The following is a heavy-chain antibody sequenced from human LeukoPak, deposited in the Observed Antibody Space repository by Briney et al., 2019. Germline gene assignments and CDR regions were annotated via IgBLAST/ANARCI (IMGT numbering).Heavy chain of an antibody. J-gene: IGHJ5*02. Sequence: GGSLRLSCAASGFTVSNNYMTWVRQAPGKGLEWVSVIYSGGRTYYADSVRGRFTISRDNSKNALYLQMNSLRPEDTAVYYCARAGEDVVLGPAPVGGSPYNWFDPWGQGTLVTVSS. CDR3: ARAGEDVVLGPAPVGGSPYNWFDP. CDR1: GFTVSNNY. D-gene: IGHD2-2*01. CDR2: IYSGGRT. V-gene: IGHV3-53*05.